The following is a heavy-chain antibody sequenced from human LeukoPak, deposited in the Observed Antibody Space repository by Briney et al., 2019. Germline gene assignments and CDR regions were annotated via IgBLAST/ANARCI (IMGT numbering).Heavy chain of an antibody. Sequence: SETLSLTCTVSGGSISSGDYYWSWIRQPPGKGLEWIGYIYYSGSTYHNPSLKSRVTISVDTSKNQFSLKLSSVTAADTAVYYCARGSGELSLFDYWGQGTPVTVSS. J-gene: IGHJ4*02. CDR2: IYYSGST. CDR1: GGSISSGDYY. V-gene: IGHV4-30-4*08. D-gene: IGHD1-26*01. CDR3: ARGSGELSLFDY.